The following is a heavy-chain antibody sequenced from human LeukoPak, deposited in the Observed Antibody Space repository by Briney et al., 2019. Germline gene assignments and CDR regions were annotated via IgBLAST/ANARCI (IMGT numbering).Heavy chain of an antibody. CDR3: ARGFRYSYTDY. J-gene: IGHJ4*02. D-gene: IGHD5-18*01. CDR1: GYTFTSYD. V-gene: IGHV1-8*03. Sequence: GASVKVSCKASGYTFTSYDINWVRQATGQGLEWMGWMNPNSGDTGYAQKFQGRVTITRNTSISTAYMELSSLRSEDTAVYYCARGFRYSYTDYWGQGTLVTVSS. CDR2: MNPNSGDT.